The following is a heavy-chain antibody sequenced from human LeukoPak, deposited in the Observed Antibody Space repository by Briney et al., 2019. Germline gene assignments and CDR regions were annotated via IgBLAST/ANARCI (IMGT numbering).Heavy chain of an antibody. CDR2: IYYSGST. D-gene: IGHD4/OR15-4a*01. V-gene: IGHV4-59*01. CDR1: GGSISSYY. Sequence: TSETLSLTCTVSGGSISSYYWSWIRQPPGKGLEWIGYIYYSGSTNYNPSLKSRVTISVDTSKNQFSLKLSSVTAADTAVYYCARAATNYEQWFDPWGQGTLVTVSS. CDR3: ARAATNYEQWFDP. J-gene: IGHJ5*02.